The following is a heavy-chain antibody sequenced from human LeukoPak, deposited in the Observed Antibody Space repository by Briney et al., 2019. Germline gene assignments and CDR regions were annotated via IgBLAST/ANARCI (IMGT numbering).Heavy chain of an antibody. CDR1: GFTFSSYA. CDR3: AKGVISMVRGAYFDY. V-gene: IGHV3-23*01. Sequence: GGSLRLSCAASGFTFSSYALNWVRQAPGKGLEWVSGISSSGGSTYYADSVKGRSTISRDNSKNTLYLQMNSLRVEDTAVYYCAKGVISMVRGAYFDYWGQGTLVTVSS. D-gene: IGHD3-10*01. J-gene: IGHJ4*02. CDR2: ISSSGGST.